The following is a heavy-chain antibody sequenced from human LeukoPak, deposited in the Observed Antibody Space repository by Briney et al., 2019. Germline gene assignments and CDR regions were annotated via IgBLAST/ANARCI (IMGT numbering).Heavy chain of an antibody. CDR2: IYWDDDK. CDR3: AHRPIYGSGSYYNLRPSDQDLYNWFDP. D-gene: IGHD3-10*01. V-gene: IGHV2-5*08. J-gene: IGHJ5*02. CDR1: GGSISSYYW. Sequence: TLSLTCTVSGGSISSYYWSWIRQPPGKALEWLALIYWDDDKRYSPSLKSRLTITKDTSKNQVVLTMTNMDPVDTATYYCAHRPIYGSGSYYNLRPSDQDLYNWFDPWGQGTLVTVSS.